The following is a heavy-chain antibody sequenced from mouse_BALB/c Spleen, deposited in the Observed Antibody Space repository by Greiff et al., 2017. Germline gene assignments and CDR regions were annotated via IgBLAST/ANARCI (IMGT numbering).Heavy chain of an antibody. J-gene: IGHJ4*01. CDR1: GFTFSSFG. D-gene: IGHD1-1*01. CDR3: ARRDYGSSYDYAMDY. V-gene: IGHV5-17*02. CDR2: ISSGSSTI. Sequence: EVKLVESGGGLVQPGGSRKLSCAASGFTFSSFGMHWVRQAPEKGLEWVAYISSGSSTIYYADTVNGRFTISRDNPKNTLFLQMTSLRSEDTAMYYCARRDYGSSYDYAMDYWGQGTSVTVSS.